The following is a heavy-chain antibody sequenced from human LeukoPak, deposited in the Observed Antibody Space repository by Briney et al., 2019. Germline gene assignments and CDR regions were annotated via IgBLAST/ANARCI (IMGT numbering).Heavy chain of an antibody. J-gene: IGHJ5*02. CDR3: ARGEQQLVPVVWFDP. V-gene: IGHV6-1*01. CDR1: GDSFSSNSAA. Sequence: SQTLSLTCAISGDSFSSNSAAWNWIRQSPSRGLEWLGRTYYRSKWYNDYAVSVKSRITINPDTSKNQFSLQLNSVTPEDTAVYYCARGEQQLVPVVWFDPWGQGTLVTVSS. CDR2: TYYRSKWYN. D-gene: IGHD6-13*01.